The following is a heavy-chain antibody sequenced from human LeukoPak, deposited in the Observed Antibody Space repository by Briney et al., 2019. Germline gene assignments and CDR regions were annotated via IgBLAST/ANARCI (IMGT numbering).Heavy chain of an antibody. CDR1: GFTFSDYG. CDR2: IWYDGSKK. V-gene: IGHV3-33*01. CDR3: ARAHSSSSTFDL. D-gene: IGHD6-6*01. Sequence: GRSLRLSCAASGFTFSDYGIHWVRQAPGQGLEWVALIWYDGSKKYYADSVKGRFTISRDNTKNTLYLQLNSLRADDTAVYYCARAHSSSSTFDLWGQGTMVTVSS. J-gene: IGHJ4*02.